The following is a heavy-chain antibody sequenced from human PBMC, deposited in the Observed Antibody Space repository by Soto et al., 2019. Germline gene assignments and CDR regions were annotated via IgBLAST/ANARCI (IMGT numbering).Heavy chain of an antibody. J-gene: IGHJ6*02. Sequence: QVQLVESGGGVVQPGRSLRRSCAAPGLTFIGKARTWSHQLPDKGREWVVVISNDGRTKHYADSVKGRLTISRDNSKNTLYLQMNSLTAEDTAVHYCARDPEGMDVWGQGTTVIVSS. CDR3: ARDPEGMDV. CDR1: GLTFIGKA. V-gene: IGHV3-30*04. CDR2: ISNDGRTK.